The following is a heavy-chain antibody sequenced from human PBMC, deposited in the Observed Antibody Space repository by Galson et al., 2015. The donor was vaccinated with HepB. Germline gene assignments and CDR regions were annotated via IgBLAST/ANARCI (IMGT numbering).Heavy chain of an antibody. Sequence: QSGAEVKMPGEFLKISCKTSGYNFNRYWIAWVRQMPGKGLEWMGIIYPTDADTRYSPSFQGQVSISADKSTATAYLQWSSLKASDTAIYFCVRRRSQLLNVGTDYWGQGTLVTVSS. J-gene: IGHJ4*01. CDR1: GYNFNRYW. CDR3: VRRRSQLLNVGTDY. D-gene: IGHD2-2*01. V-gene: IGHV5-51*01. CDR2: IYPTDADT.